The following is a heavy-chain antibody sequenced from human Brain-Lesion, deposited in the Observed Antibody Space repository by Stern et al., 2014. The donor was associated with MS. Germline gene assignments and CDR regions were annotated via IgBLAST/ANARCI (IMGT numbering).Heavy chain of an antibody. CDR3: ARGESSRYYYYFDY. CDR2: IYYIGST. CDR1: GDSISSGDNY. D-gene: IGHD3-22*01. V-gene: IGHV4-30-4*01. J-gene: IGHJ4*02. Sequence: VQLVESGPGLVKPSQTLSLTCNVSGDSISSGDNYWSWIRQSPGKGLEWIGDIYYIGSTFYNTSLKSRVTISVDTSQNQFSLRLSSVTAADTAVYYCARGESSRYYYYFDYWGQGTLVTVSS.